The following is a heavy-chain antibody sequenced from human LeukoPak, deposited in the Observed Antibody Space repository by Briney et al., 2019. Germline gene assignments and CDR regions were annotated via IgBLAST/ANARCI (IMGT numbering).Heavy chain of an antibody. CDR3: ARALHNPITMIDAFDI. CDR1: GGSISSSSYY. Sequence: SETLSLTCTVSGGSISSSSYYWGWIRQPPGKGLEWIGSIYYSGSTYYNPSLKSRVTISVDTSKNQFSLKLSSVTAADTAVYYCARALHNPITMIDAFDIWGQGTMVTVSS. V-gene: IGHV4-39*07. J-gene: IGHJ3*02. CDR2: IYYSGST. D-gene: IGHD3-22*01.